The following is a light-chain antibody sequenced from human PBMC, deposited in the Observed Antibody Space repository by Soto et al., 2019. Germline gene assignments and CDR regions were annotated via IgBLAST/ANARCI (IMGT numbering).Light chain of an antibody. J-gene: IGLJ2*01. Sequence: QAVVTQPPSVSGAPGQRVTISCTGSSSNIGAGYDVHWYQQLPGTAPKLLIYGNSNRPSGVPDRFSGSKSGTSASLAISGLESEDEADYYCAAWDDSLNAPVLGGGTQLTVL. CDR3: AAWDDSLNAPV. V-gene: IGLV1-40*01. CDR2: GNS. CDR1: SSNIGAGYD.